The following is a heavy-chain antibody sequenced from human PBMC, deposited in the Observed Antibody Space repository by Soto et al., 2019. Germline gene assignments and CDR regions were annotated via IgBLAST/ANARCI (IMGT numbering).Heavy chain of an antibody. J-gene: IGHJ4*02. CDR2: INAGNGNT. CDR3: ARGTLYYDFWSGYLR. D-gene: IGHD3-3*01. CDR1: GYTSTSYA. Sequence: ASVKVSCKASGYTSTSYAMHWVRQAPGQRLEWMGWINAGNGNTKYSQKFQGRVTITRDTSASTAYMELSSLRSEDTAVYYCARGTLYYDFWSGYLRWGQGTLVTVSS. V-gene: IGHV1-3*01.